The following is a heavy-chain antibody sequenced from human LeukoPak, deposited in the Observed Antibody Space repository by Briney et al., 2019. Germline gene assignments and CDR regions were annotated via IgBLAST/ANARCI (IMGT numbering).Heavy chain of an antibody. Sequence: PSETLSLTCAVSGGSISSSNWWSWVRQPPGKGLEWIGEIYHSGSTNYNPSLKSRVTISVDTSKNQFSLKLSSVTAADTAVYYCARRSNSWFDNWFDPWGQGTLVTVSS. D-gene: IGHD2-2*01. V-gene: IGHV4-4*02. CDR2: IYHSGST. J-gene: IGHJ5*02. CDR3: ARRSNSWFDNWFDP. CDR1: GGSISSSNW.